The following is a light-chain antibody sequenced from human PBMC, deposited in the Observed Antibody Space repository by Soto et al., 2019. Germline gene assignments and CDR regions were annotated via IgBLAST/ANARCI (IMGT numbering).Light chain of an antibody. J-gene: IGKJ1*01. CDR3: QQYYDWPWT. CDR2: AAS. Sequence: EIVLTQSPATLSLSPGERATLSCRASRTVGNFLAWYQQKPGQAPRLLIYAASTGATGIPARFSGSGSGTEFTLTISSLQSEDFAVYYCQQYYDWPWTFGQGTKVDIK. CDR1: RTVGNF. V-gene: IGKV3-15*01.